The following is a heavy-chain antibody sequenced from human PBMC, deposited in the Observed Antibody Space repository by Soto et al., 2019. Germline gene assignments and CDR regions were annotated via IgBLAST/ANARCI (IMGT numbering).Heavy chain of an antibody. J-gene: IGHJ6*02. CDR2: IFYSGST. Sequence: SETLSLTCTVSGGSISSYYWNWIRQPPGKGLQWIGHIFYSGSTNYNPSLKSRVTISVDTSKNQFSLKLTSVTAADTAVYFCARGGFYYYGMDVWGQGTTVTVS. V-gene: IGHV4-59*01. CDR1: GGSISSYY. CDR3: ARGGFYYYGMDV.